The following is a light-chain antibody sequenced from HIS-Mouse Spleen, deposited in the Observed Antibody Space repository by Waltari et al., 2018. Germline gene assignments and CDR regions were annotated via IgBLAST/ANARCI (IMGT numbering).Light chain of an antibody. CDR1: SPNIGSNY. J-gene: IGLJ2*01. CDR2: RNN. Sequence: QSVLTQPPSASGTPGQRVTISCSGSSPNIGSNYVYWYQQLPGTAPKLLIYRNNQRPSGFPDRFSGSKSGTSASLAISGLRSEDEADYYCAAWDDSLSGHVVFGGGTK. V-gene: IGLV1-47*01. CDR3: AAWDDSLSGHVV.